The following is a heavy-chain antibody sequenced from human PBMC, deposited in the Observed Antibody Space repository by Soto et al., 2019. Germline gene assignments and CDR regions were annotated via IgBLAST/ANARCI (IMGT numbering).Heavy chain of an antibody. J-gene: IGHJ6*02. CDR1: GFTCSSYA. CDR3: ARGLVVPAAMPYYYYGMDV. D-gene: IGHD2-2*01. V-gene: IGHV3-30-3*01. Sequence: WGSLRLSCAASGFTCSSYARHCVRQAPGKGLERVAVISYDGSNKYYADSVKGRFTISRDNSKNTLYLQMNSLRAEDTAVYYCARGLVVPAAMPYYYYGMDVWGQGTTVTVSS. CDR2: ISYDGSNK.